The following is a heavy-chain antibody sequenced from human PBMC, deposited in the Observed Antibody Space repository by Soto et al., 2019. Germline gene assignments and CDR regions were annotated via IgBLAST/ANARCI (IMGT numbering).Heavy chain of an antibody. CDR3: ARATIDYYDSSGYFDY. V-gene: IGHV4-59*01. CDR1: GGSISSYY. Sequence: PSETLSLTCTVSGGSISSYYWSWIRQPPGKGLEWIGYIYYSGSTNYNPSLKSRVTMSVDTSKNQFSLKLSSVTAADTAVYYCARATIDYYDSSGYFDYWGQGTLVTVSS. CDR2: IYYSGST. D-gene: IGHD3-22*01. J-gene: IGHJ4*02.